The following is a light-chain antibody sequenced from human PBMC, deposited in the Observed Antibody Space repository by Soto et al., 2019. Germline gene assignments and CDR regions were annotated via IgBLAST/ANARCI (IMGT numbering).Light chain of an antibody. CDR1: QGVNTR. CDR2: LTS. V-gene: IGKV3-11*01. CDR3: HQRQSWPRT. J-gene: IGKJ1*01. Sequence: EIVLTQSPATLSSFPGDRVTLSCRASQGVNTRLAWYQHRPGQAPRLLLYLTSNRAAGIPARFSGSVSGTDFTLTISDVQPEDFAIYYCHQRQSWPRTFGQGTKVDI.